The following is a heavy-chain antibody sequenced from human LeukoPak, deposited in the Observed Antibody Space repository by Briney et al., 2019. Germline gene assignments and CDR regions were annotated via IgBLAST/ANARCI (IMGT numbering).Heavy chain of an antibody. D-gene: IGHD4-17*01. CDR3: ATVKYDYGDPVGWFDP. CDR2: ILSSGTT. Sequence: PGGSLRLSCAASGFPFSASAMTWVRQAPGKGLEWVSHILSSGTTYYADSMRGRFTISRDNSKNTLYLLTTSLRADDTAVYYCATVKYDYGDPVGWFDPWGQGTLVTVSS. J-gene: IGHJ5*02. CDR1: GFPFSASA. V-gene: IGHV3-23*01.